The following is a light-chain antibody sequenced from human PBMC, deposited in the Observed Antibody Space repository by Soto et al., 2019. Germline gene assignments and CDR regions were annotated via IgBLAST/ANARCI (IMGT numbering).Light chain of an antibody. V-gene: IGKV3-15*01. CDR2: DTS. Sequence: VVTQYTATLSVSPGERATLSCRASRSVSINLAWYQQKPGQAPRLLIYDTSTRATGIPARFSGSGSGTEFTLTISSLQSEDFAVYYCQQYNNWPPITFGQGTRLEIK. CDR3: QQYNNWPPIT. CDR1: RSVSIN. J-gene: IGKJ5*01.